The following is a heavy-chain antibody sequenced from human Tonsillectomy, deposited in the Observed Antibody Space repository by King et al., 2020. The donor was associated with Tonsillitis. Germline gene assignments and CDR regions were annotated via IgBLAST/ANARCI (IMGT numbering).Heavy chain of an antibody. CDR3: ARGGSAVAGDYDAFDI. V-gene: IGHV3-13*01. CDR1: GFSFSTYD. Sequence: VQLVQSGGGLVQPGGSLRLSCAGSGFSFSTYDMHWVRQATGKGLERVATIGTASDTYYPGSVKGRFTISRENARSSLYLQMNSLTAGDTAVYYCARGGSAVAGDYDAFDIWGQGTMVTVSS. J-gene: IGHJ3*02. CDR2: IGTASDT. D-gene: IGHD6-19*01.